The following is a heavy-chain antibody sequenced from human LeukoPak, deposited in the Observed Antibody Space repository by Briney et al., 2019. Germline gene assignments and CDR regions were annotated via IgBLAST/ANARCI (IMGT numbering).Heavy chain of an antibody. CDR3: ARDPKPSGWYGPTRWFDP. CDR1: GYTFTSYG. D-gene: IGHD6-19*01. CDR2: ISAYNGNT. V-gene: IGHV1-18*01. J-gene: IGHJ5*02. Sequence: ASVKVSCKASGYTFTSYGISWVRQAPGQGLEWMGWISAYNGNTNYAQKLQGRVTMTTDTSTSTAYMELRSLRSDDTAVYYCARDPKPSGWYGPTRWFDPWGQGTLVTVSS.